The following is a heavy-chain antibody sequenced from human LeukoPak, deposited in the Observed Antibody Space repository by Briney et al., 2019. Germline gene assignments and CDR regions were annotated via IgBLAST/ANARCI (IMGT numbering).Heavy chain of an antibody. D-gene: IGHD1-26*01. J-gene: IGHJ3*02. V-gene: IGHV1-69*06. CDR2: IIPIFGTA. Sequence: SVNVSCKASGGTFNSYAISWVRQDPGQGREWMGGIIPIFGTANYAQKFQGRVTITADKSTSTAYMQLSSLRSEDTAVYYCAREDDTGRYMGDDAFDIWGQGTMVTVSS. CDR1: GGTFNSYA. CDR3: AREDDTGRYMGDDAFDI.